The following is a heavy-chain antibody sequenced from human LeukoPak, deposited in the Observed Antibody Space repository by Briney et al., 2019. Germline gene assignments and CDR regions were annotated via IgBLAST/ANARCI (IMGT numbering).Heavy chain of an antibody. CDR3: ATDLSYSH. Sequence: GGSLRLSCAASGFSFSTYAMNWVRQAPGKGLEWVSFISSSSGTIYYADSVKGRFTISRDNAKNSLYLQMNSLRDEDTAVYYCATDLSYSHWGQGTLVTVSS. V-gene: IGHV3-48*02. J-gene: IGHJ4*02. D-gene: IGHD2-15*01. CDR1: GFSFSTYA. CDR2: ISSSSGTI.